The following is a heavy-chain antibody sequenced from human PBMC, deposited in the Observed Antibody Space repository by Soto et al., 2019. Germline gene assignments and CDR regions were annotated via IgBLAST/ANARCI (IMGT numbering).Heavy chain of an antibody. Sequence: ASVKVSCKASGYTFTGYYMHWVRQAPGQGLEWMGWINPNSGGTNYAQKFQGWVTMTRDTSISTAYMELSRLRSDDTAVYYCARSGIAVAGNLWFDPWGQGTLVTVSS. CDR1: GYTFTGYY. J-gene: IGHJ5*02. D-gene: IGHD6-19*01. V-gene: IGHV1-2*04. CDR3: ARSGIAVAGNLWFDP. CDR2: INPNSGGT.